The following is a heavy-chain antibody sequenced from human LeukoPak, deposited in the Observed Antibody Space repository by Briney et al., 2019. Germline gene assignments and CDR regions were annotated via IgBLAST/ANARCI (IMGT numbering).Heavy chain of an antibody. CDR1: GFTVSSNY. J-gene: IGHJ5*02. D-gene: IGHD2-15*01. Sequence: GGSLRLSCAASGFTVSSNYMSWVRQAPGKGLEWVSVIYSGGSTYYADSVKGRFTISRDNSKNTLYLQMNSLRSEDTAVYYCARDRRCSGGSCYSDGFDPWGQGTLVTVSS. CDR2: IYSGGST. CDR3: ARDRRCSGGSCYSDGFDP. V-gene: IGHV3-53*05.